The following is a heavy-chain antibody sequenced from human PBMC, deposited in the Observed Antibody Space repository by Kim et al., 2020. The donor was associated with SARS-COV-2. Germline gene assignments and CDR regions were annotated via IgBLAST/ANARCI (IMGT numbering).Heavy chain of an antibody. CDR3: ARETWGGGAAAGTPGMDV. Sequence: ASVKVSCKASGYTFTSYAMHWVRQAPGQRLEWMGWINAGNGNTKYSQKFQGRVTITRDTSASTAYMELSSLRSEDTAVYYCARETWGGGAAAGTPGMDVWGQGTTVTVSS. CDR2: INAGNGNT. D-gene: IGHD6-13*01. CDR1: GYTFTSYA. J-gene: IGHJ6*02. V-gene: IGHV1-3*01.